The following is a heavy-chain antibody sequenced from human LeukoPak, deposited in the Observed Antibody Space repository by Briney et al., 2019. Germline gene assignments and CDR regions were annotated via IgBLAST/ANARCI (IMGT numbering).Heavy chain of an antibody. V-gene: IGHV7-4-1*02. J-gene: IGHJ4*02. CDR3: AREQWQGWRDFDY. D-gene: IGHD6-19*01. CDR1: GYTFPSYP. CDR2: INTNTGNP. Sequence: ASVKVPCKASGYTFPSYPMHGVRQAPAQGLEWMGWINTNTGNPTYAQGFRGRFVFSLDTSVSTAYLKISSLKAEDTAVYYCAREQWQGWRDFDYWGQGTLVTVSS.